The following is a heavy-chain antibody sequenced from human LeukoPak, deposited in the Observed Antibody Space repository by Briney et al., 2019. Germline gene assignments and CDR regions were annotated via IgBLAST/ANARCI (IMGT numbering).Heavy chain of an antibody. CDR3: ARDLRLTLTPRPLED. CDR1: GFTFDDNV. D-gene: IGHD1-1*01. Sequence: PGRSLRLSCVTSGFTFDDNVMHWVRQFPGKGLEWVAGINWNGDKSAYADSVQGRFTISRDNAKNSLYLQMNSLTIEDTAFYYCARDLRLTLTPRPLEDWGQGTLVAVSS. J-gene: IGHJ4*02. CDR2: INWNGDKS. V-gene: IGHV3-9*01.